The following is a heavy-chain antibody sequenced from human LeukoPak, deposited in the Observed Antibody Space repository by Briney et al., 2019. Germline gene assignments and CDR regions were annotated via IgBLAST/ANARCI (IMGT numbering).Heavy chain of an antibody. V-gene: IGHV1-18*01. CDR3: ARVYSMVTANSPIDY. CDR1: GYTFTSYG. D-gene: IGHD2-21*02. J-gene: IGHJ4*02. Sequence: ASVKVSCKASGYTFTSYGISWVRQAPGQGLEWMGWISAYNGNTNYAQKLQGRVTMTTDTSTSTAYMELRSLRSDDTAVYYCARVYSMVTANSPIDYWGQGTLVTVSS. CDR2: ISAYNGNT.